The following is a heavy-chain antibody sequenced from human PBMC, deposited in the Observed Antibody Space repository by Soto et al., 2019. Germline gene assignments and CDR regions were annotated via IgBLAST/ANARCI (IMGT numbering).Heavy chain of an antibody. J-gene: IGHJ3*02. V-gene: IGHV4-31*03. CDR2: IYYSGST. D-gene: IGHD3-10*01. Sequence: SETLSLTCTVSGGSISSGGYYWSWIRQHPGKGLEWIGYIYYSGSTYYNPSLKSRVTISVDTSKNQFSLKLSSVTAADTAVNYCARRRITMVRGVIKIDAFDIWGQGTMVTVSS. CDR3: ARRRITMVRGVIKIDAFDI. CDR1: GGSISSGGYY.